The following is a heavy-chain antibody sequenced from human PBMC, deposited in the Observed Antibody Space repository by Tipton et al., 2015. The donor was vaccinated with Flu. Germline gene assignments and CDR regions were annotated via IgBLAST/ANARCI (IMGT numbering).Heavy chain of an antibody. J-gene: IGHJ4*02. CDR2: IYSGGST. Sequence: SLRLSCAASGFTVSSNYMSWVRQAPGKGLEWVSVIYSGGSTYYADSVKGRFTISRDNSKNTLYLQMNSLRAEDTAVYYCARARIAAAGTPLDYWGQGTLVTVSS. CDR1: GFTVSSNY. CDR3: ARARIAAAGTPLDY. V-gene: IGHV3-53*01. D-gene: IGHD6-13*01.